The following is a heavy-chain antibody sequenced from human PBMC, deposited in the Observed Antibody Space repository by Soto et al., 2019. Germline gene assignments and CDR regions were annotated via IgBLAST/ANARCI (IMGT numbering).Heavy chain of an antibody. V-gene: IGHV3-21*06. CDR1: GFTFTRYS. Sequence: PGGSLRLSCAASGFTFTRYSMNWVRQAPGKGLEWVSSISSTTNYIYYGDSMKGRFTISRDNAKNSLYLEMNSLRAEDTAVYYCXRESEDLTSNFDYWGQGTLVTVSS. CDR3: XRESEDLTSNFDY. J-gene: IGHJ4*02. CDR2: ISSTTNYI.